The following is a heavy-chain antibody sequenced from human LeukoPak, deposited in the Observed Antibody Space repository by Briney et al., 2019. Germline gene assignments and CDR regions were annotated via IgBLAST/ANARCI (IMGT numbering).Heavy chain of an antibody. CDR1: GFTFSSDV. J-gene: IGHJ3*02. Sequence: GGSLRLSCAASGFTFSSDVMHWVRQAPGKGLEWVAVIWYDGRNKYYADSVKGRFTISRDNSENTLYLQMNSLRAEDTAVYYCARGYSSGWYSGFDIWGQGTMVTVSS. V-gene: IGHV3-33*01. D-gene: IGHD6-19*01. CDR2: IWYDGRNK. CDR3: ARGYSSGWYSGFDI.